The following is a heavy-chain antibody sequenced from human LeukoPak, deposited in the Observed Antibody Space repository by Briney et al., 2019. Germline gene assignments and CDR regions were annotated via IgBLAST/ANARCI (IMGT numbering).Heavy chain of an antibody. CDR3: AIAMLWDYVWGSYRY. CDR1: GFTFSSYA. V-gene: IGHV3-23*01. D-gene: IGHD3-16*02. Sequence: GGSLRLSCAASGFTFSSYAMSWVRQAPGKGLEWVSAISGSGGSTYYADSVKGRFTISRDNSKNTLYLQMNSLRAEDTAVYYCAIAMLWDYVWGSYRYWGQGTLVTVSS. J-gene: IGHJ4*02. CDR2: ISGSGGST.